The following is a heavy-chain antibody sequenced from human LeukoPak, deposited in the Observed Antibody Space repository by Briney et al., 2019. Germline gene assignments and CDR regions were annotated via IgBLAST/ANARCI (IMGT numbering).Heavy chain of an antibody. CDR2: IYSGGST. Sequence: GGSLRLSCAASEFSVGSNYMTWVRQAPGKGLEWVSLIYSGGSTYYADSVKGRFTISRDNAKNSLYLQMNSLRAEDTAVYYCARDFGRWFIDYWGQGTLVTVSS. J-gene: IGHJ4*02. CDR3: ARDFGRWFIDY. V-gene: IGHV3-66*01. CDR1: EFSVGSNY. D-gene: IGHD4-23*01.